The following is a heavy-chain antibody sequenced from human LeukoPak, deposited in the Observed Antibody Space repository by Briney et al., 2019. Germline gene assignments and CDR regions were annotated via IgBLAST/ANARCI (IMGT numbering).Heavy chain of an antibody. D-gene: IGHD3-10*01. Sequence: PGGSLRLSCAASGFTFSSYAMSWVRQAPGKGLEWVSAISGRGGSTYYADSVKGRFTISRDNSKNTLYLQMNSLRAEDTAVYYCAKSVVRGVTLPDYWGQGTLVTVSS. CDR3: AKSVVRGVTLPDY. CDR2: ISGRGGST. V-gene: IGHV3-23*01. J-gene: IGHJ4*02. CDR1: GFTFSSYA.